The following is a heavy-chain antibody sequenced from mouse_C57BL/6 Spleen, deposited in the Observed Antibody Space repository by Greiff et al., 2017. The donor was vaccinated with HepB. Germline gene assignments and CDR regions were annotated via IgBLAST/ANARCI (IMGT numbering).Heavy chain of an antibody. D-gene: IGHD2-1*01. J-gene: IGHJ3*01. CDR3: ARGDYYPFAY. Sequence: QVQLQQSGAELVMPGALVKLSCKASGYTFTSYWMHWVKQRPGQGLEWIGEIDPSDSYTNYNQKFKGKSTLTVDKSSSTAYMQLSSLTSEDSAVYYCARGDYYPFAYWGQGTLVTVSA. CDR1: GYTFTSYW. V-gene: IGHV1-69*01. CDR2: IDPSDSYT.